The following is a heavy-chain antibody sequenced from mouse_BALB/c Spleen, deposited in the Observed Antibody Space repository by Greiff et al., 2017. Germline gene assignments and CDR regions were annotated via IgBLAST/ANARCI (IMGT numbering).Heavy chain of an antibody. V-gene: IGHV3-6*02. CDR3: AREDYGSSCYV. CDR2: ISYDGSN. D-gene: IGHD1-1*01. J-gene: IGHJ1*01. Sequence: EVQLQESGPGLVKPSQSLSLTCSVTGYSITSGYYWNWIRQFPGNKLEWMGYISYDGSNNYNPSLKNRISITRDTSKNQFFLKLNSVTTEDTATYYCAREDYGSSCYVWGAGTTVTVSS. CDR1: GYSITSGYY.